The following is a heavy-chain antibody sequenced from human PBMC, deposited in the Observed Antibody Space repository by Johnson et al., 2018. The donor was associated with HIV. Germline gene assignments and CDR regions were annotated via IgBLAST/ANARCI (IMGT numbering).Heavy chain of an antibody. CDR2: ISGSGSTI. V-gene: IGHV3-23*04. J-gene: IGHJ3*02. D-gene: IGHD3-3*01. Sequence: VHLVESGGGLVQPGGSLRLSCAASGFTFSSYAMSWVRQAPGKGLEWVSAISGSGSTIYYADSVKGRFTISRDNSKNTLYLQMNSLRAEETALYYCARGGSHITIFGVDINMGAFDIWGQGTMVTVSS. CDR1: GFTFSSYA. CDR3: ARGGSHITIFGVDINMGAFDI.